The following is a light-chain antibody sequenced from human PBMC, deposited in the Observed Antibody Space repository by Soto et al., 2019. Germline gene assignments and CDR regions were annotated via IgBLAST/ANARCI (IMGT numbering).Light chain of an antibody. Sequence: QSVLTQPPSASGTPGQGVTISCSGTSSTIGSNFVVSYQQLPGTAPKLLIYGNDRRPSGVPDRFSGSKTGTSASLAITGFQSEDEADYYCAAWDDTLNGGVFGGGTKLTVL. CDR2: GND. J-gene: IGLJ3*02. CDR3: AAWDDTLNGGV. CDR1: SSTIGSNF. V-gene: IGLV1-44*01.